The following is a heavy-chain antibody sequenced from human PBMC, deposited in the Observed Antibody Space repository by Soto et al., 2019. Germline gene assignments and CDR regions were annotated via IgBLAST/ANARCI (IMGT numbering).Heavy chain of an antibody. CDR3: ARGPSSGLEYFQH. V-gene: IGHV1-69*13. CDR1: GGTFSSYA. CDR2: IIPIFGTA. J-gene: IGHJ1*01. D-gene: IGHD3-22*01. Sequence: SVKVSCRASGGTFSSYAISWVRQAPGQGLEWMGGIIPIFGTANYAQKFQGRVTITADESTSTAYMELSSLRSEDTAVYYCARGPSSGLEYFQHWGQGTLVTVSS.